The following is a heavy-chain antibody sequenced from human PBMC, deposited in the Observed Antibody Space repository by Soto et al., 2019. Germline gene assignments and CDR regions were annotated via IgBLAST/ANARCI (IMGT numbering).Heavy chain of an antibody. D-gene: IGHD1-26*01. CDR2: IYYSGST. CDR3: ARFGIVGASKQYYFDY. CDR1: GGSISSYY. V-gene: IGHV4-59*08. J-gene: IGHJ4*02. Sequence: PSETLSLTCTVSGGSISSYYWSWIRQPPGKGLEWIGYIYYSGSTNYNPSLKSRVTISVDTSKNQFSLKLSSVTAADTAVYYCARFGIVGASKQYYFDYWGQGTLVTVSS.